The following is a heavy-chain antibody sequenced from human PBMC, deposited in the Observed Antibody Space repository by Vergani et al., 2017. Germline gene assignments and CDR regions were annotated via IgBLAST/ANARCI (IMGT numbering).Heavy chain of an antibody. CDR1: GYSIGSGFY. V-gene: IGHV4-38-2*02. CDR3: ARSQGDYWYFDL. CDR2: IHNRGKT. Sequence: QVQLQESGPRLVKPSQTLSLTCTVSGYSIGSGFYWAWIRQSPGEGLQWLTSIHNRGKTYHNPSLKSRVSVSLDTSKNRFSLNLTSVTATDTAVYYCARSQGDYWYFDLWGPGSLVTVSS. J-gene: IGHJ2*01. D-gene: IGHD2-21*01.